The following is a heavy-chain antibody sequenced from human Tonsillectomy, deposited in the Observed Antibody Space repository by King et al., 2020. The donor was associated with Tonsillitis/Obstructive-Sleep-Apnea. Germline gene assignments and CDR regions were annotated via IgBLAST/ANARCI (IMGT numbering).Heavy chain of an antibody. D-gene: IGHD3-3*01. Sequence: QLVQSGAEVKKPGSSVKVSCKASGGTISSYAISWVRQAPGQGLEWMGGIIPIFGTANYAQKFQGRVTITADESTSTAYMELSSLRSEDTAVYYCASGTNGFLEWSEYYYYMDVWGKGTTVTVSS. CDR2: IIPIFGTA. CDR3: ASGTNGFLEWSEYYYYMDV. V-gene: IGHV1-69*12. CDR1: GGTISSYA. J-gene: IGHJ6*03.